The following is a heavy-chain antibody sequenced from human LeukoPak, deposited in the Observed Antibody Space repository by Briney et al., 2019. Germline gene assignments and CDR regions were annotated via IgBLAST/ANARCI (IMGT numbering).Heavy chain of an antibody. J-gene: IGHJ4*02. V-gene: IGHV1-2*02. D-gene: IGHD6-13*01. Sequence: ASVKVSCKASGYTFTGYYMHWVRQAPGQGLEWMGWINPNSGGTNYAQKFQGGVTMTRDTSISTAYMELSRLRSDDTAVYYCARDLYSSSWYWVYWGQGTLVTVSS. CDR1: GYTFTGYY. CDR2: INPNSGGT. CDR3: ARDLYSSSWYWVY.